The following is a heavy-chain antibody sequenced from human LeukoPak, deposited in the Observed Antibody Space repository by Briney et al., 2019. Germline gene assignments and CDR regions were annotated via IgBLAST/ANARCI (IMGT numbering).Heavy chain of an antibody. CDR2: IKGDGSAK. CDR3: AQKGGADY. D-gene: IGHD2-15*01. V-gene: IGHV3-7*01. CDR1: GFAFSDSW. J-gene: IGHJ4*02. Sequence: GGSLRLSCAASGFAFSDSWMTWIRQAPGKGLEWVAFIKGDGSAKKYVDSVKGRFTISRDNGKNSLYLQMNSLRDEDTAVYYCAQKGGADYWGQGTLVTVSS.